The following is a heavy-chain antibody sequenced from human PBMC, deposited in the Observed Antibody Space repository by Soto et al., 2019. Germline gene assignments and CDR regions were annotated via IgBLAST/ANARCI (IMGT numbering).Heavy chain of an antibody. Sequence: QVQLVQSGAEVKKPGSSVKVSCKASGGTFSSYTISWVRQAPGQGLEWMGRIIPILGIANYAQKFQGRVTITADKSTSTAYMELSSLRSEDTAVYYCARSISSAAAGNWFDPWGQGTLFTGSS. D-gene: IGHD6-13*01. CDR3: ARSISSAAAGNWFDP. CDR1: GGTFSSYT. J-gene: IGHJ5*02. CDR2: IIPILGIA. V-gene: IGHV1-69*02.